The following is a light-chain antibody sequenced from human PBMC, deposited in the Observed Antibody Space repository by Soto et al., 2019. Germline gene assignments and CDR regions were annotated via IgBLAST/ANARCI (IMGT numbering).Light chain of an antibody. V-gene: IGKV3-15*01. CDR1: QRVSSS. CDR3: QQYNNWPRK. CDR2: GAS. Sequence: EIVMTQSPATLSVSPGERATLSCRASQRVSSSLAWYQQKPGQAPSLLIYGASTRATGVPARFSGSGSGTEFTLTISSLQSEDFAVYYCQQYNNWPRKFGQGTKVEI. J-gene: IGKJ1*01.